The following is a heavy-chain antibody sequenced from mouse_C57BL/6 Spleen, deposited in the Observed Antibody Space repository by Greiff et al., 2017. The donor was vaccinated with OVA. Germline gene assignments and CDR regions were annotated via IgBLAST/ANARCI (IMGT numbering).Heavy chain of an antibody. CDR2: IYPSDSET. D-gene: IGHD1-1*01. CDR3: ARRFITTSGDYFDY. CDR1: GYTFTSYW. Sequence: QVQLQQPGAELVRPGSSVKLSCKASGYTFTSYWMDWVKQRPGQGLEWIGNIYPSDSETHYNQKFKDKATLTVDKSSSTAYMQLSSLTSEDSAVYYCARRFITTSGDYFDYWGQGTTLTVSS. V-gene: IGHV1-61*01. J-gene: IGHJ2*01.